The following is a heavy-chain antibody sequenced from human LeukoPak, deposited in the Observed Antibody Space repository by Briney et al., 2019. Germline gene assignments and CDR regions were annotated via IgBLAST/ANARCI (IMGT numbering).Heavy chain of an antibody. D-gene: IGHD5-24*01. Sequence: SETLSLTCAVYGGSFSGYYWSWIRQPPGKGLEWIGEINHSGSTNYNPSLKSRVTISVDTSKNQFSLKLSSVSAADTAVYYCARGFRGYYYYYYMDVWGKGTTVTVSS. V-gene: IGHV4-34*01. CDR3: ARGFRGYYYYYYMDV. J-gene: IGHJ6*03. CDR2: INHSGST. CDR1: GGSFSGYY.